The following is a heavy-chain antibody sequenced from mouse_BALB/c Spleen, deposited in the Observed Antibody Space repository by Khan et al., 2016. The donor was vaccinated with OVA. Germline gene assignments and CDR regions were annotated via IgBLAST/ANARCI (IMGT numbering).Heavy chain of an antibody. CDR1: GYTFTSYW. CDR3: TRFGYLFAY. D-gene: IGHD2-2*01. V-gene: IGHV1-5*01. J-gene: IGHJ3*01. Sequence: EVQLQESGTVLARPGTSVKMSCKASGYTFTSYWMHWVKQRPGQGLEWIGAIYPGNSDTSYNQKFKGKATLTAVTSTSTAYMELSSLTNEDSAVYYCTRFGYLFAYWGQGTLVTVSA. CDR2: IYPGNSDT.